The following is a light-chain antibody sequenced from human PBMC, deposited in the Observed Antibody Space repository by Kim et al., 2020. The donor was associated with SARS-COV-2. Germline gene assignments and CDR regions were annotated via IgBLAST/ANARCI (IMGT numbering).Light chain of an antibody. J-gene: IGKJ5*01. Sequence: DIQMTQSPSSLSASVGDRVTITCQASQDISNYLNWYQQKPGKAPKLLIYDASNLETGVPSRFSGSGSGTDFTFTISSLQPEDIATYYCQQYDNLSITFGQGTRPEIK. V-gene: IGKV1-33*01. CDR1: QDISNY. CDR3: QQYDNLSIT. CDR2: DAS.